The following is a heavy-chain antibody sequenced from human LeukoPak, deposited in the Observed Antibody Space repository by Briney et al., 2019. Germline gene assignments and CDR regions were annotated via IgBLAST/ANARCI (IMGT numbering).Heavy chain of an antibody. V-gene: IGHV3-33*01. J-gene: IGHJ3*02. D-gene: IGHD5-24*01. Sequence: PGRSLRLSCAASGFTFGDYGMGWVRQAPGKGLEWVAVIWYDGSNKYYTDSVKGRFTISRDNSKNTLYLQMNGLRAEDTAVYYCARREHDVFDIWGQGTKVTVSS. CDR1: GFTFGDYG. CDR3: ARREHDVFDI. CDR2: IWYDGSNK.